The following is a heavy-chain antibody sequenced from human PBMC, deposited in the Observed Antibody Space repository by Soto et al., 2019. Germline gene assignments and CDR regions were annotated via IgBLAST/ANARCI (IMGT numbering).Heavy chain of an antibody. CDR3: AKVRNRYCSGGSCYSDFYYYYGMDV. V-gene: IGHV3-23*01. D-gene: IGHD2-15*01. CDR1: GFIFSSYA. J-gene: IGHJ6*02. CDR2: ISGSGGST. Sequence: GSLRLSCXASGFIFSSYAMSWVRQAPGKGLEWVSAISGSGGSTYYADSVKGRFTISRDNSKNTLYLQMNSLRAEDTAVYYCAKVRNRYCSGGSCYSDFYYYYGMDVWGQGTTVTVS.